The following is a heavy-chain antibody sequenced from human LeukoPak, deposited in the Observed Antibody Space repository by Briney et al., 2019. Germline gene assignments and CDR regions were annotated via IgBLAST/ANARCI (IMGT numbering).Heavy chain of an antibody. J-gene: IGHJ4*02. CDR3: ARHPYYDSSGYYVY. CDR2: ISAYNGKT. D-gene: IGHD3-22*01. CDR1: GYMFTSYA. Sequence: ASVKVSCKASGYMFTSYAISWVRQAPGQGLEWMGWISAYNGKTIYAQKFQGRVTMTTDTSTTTAYMELRSLRSDGTAVYYCARHPYYDSSGYYVYWGQGTLVTVSS. V-gene: IGHV1-18*01.